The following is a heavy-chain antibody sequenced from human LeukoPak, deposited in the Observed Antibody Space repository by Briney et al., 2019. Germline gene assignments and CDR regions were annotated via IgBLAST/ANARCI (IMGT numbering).Heavy chain of an antibody. V-gene: IGHV4-39*01. Sequence: SATLSLTCTVSGGTISSSNNYWAWLRQPPGKGLEWIANIFYTGSTYYNPSLKSRVTISVDTSKNQFSLRLSSVTATDTAVYYCARVPTVTFFDYWGQGTLVTVSS. D-gene: IGHD4-17*01. CDR2: IFYTGST. CDR1: GGTISSSNNY. CDR3: ARVPTVTFFDY. J-gene: IGHJ4*02.